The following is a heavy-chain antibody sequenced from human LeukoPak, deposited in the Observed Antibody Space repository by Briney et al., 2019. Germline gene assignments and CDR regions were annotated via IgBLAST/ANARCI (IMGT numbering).Heavy chain of an antibody. CDR1: GGSISSSSYY. J-gene: IGHJ5*02. D-gene: IGHD3-22*01. Sequence: SETLSLTCTVSGGSISSSSYYWGWIRQPPGKGLEWIGSIYYSGSTYYNPSLKSRVTMSVDTSKNQFSLKLSSVTAADTAVYYCAREWYYYDSSGYYPNNWFDPWGQGTLVTVSS. CDR2: IYYSGST. V-gene: IGHV4-39*07. CDR3: AREWYYYDSSGYYPNNWFDP.